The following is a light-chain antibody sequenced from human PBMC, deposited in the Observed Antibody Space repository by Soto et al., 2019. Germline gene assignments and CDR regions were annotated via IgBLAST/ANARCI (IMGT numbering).Light chain of an antibody. CDR3: QHLSSYPLT. CDR1: QGISSY. J-gene: IGKJ4*01. V-gene: IGKV1-9*01. Sequence: DIPVTQSPSFLSASVGDRVTITCRASQGISSYLAWYQQKPGKAPKLLIYAASTLQSGAPPRFSGSGSGTEFTLTISSLQPEDFATYYCQHLSSYPLTFGGGTKVVIK. CDR2: AAS.